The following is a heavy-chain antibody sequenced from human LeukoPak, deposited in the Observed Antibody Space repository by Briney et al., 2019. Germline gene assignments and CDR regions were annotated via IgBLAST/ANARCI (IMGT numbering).Heavy chain of an antibody. CDR2: ISGSGGST. V-gene: IGHV3-23*01. J-gene: IGHJ4*02. CDR3: AKDRYDSSGYYSHFDY. CDR1: GFTFSSYA. D-gene: IGHD3-22*01. Sequence: GGSLRLSCAASGFTFSSYAMSLVRQAPGRGLEWVSAISGSGGSTYYADSVKGRFTISRDNSKNTLYLQMNSLRAEDTAVYYCAKDRYDSSGYYSHFDYWGQGTLVTVSS.